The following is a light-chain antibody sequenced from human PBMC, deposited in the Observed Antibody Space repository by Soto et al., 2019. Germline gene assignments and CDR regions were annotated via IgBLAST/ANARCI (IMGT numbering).Light chain of an antibody. J-gene: IGKJ1*01. CDR1: QSVSSS. CDR2: GAS. Sequence: EIVMTQSPATLSVSPGERATLSCRASQSVSSSLAWYQQKPGQAPRLLIYGASTRATGIPARFSGSESGTEFSLTISSLQSEDFAVYYCHQYNNWPPWTFGQGTKVEIK. CDR3: HQYNNWPPWT. V-gene: IGKV3D-15*01.